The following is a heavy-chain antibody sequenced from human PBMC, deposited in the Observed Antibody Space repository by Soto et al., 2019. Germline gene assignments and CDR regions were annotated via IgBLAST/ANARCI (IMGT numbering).Heavy chain of an antibody. CDR1: GGTFSSYA. CDR3: ARGDYSNYREYYYGMDV. CDR2: IIPIFGTA. V-gene: IGHV1-69*13. Sequence: EASVKVSCKASGGTFSSYAISWVRQAPGQGLEWMGGIIPIFGTANYAQKFQGRVTITADESTSTAYTELSSLRSEDAAVYYCARGDYSNYREYYYGMDVWGQGTTVTVSS. J-gene: IGHJ6*02. D-gene: IGHD4-4*01.